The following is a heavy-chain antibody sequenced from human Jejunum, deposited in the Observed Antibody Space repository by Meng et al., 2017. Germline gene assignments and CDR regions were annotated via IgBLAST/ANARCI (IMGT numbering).Heavy chain of an antibody. V-gene: IGHV3-23*01. D-gene: IGHD1-26*01. CDR1: GFTFTTYA. CDR2: ITNSGGSA. Sequence: GESLKISCAASGFTFTTYAMSWVRQAPGRGLEWVSAITNSGGSAYYADSVKGRFAISRDNSKNTLYLQMNSLRAEDTAVYYCAKISGSYPIDYWGQGTLVTVSS. CDR3: AKISGSYPIDY. J-gene: IGHJ4*02.